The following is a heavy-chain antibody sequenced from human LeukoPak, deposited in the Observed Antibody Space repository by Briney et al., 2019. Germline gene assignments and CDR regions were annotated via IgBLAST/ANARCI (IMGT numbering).Heavy chain of an antibody. D-gene: IGHD6-13*01. J-gene: IGHJ4*02. CDR1: GFTFSSYS. CDR3: ARDSSRDYIAAAGTGASDY. CDR2: ISSSSSYI. Sequence: XGSLRLSCAASGFTFSSYSMNWVRQAPGKGLEWVSSISSSSSYIYYADSVKGRFTISRDNAKNSLYLQMNSLRAEDTAVYYCARDSSRDYIAAAGTGASDYWGQGTLVTVSS. V-gene: IGHV3-21*01.